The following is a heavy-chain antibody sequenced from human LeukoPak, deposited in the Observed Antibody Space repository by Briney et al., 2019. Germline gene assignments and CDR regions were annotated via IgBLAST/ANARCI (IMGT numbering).Heavy chain of an antibody. V-gene: IGHV4-34*01. D-gene: IGHD2-2*01. Sequence: SETLSLTCTVYGGSFSGYYWSWIRQPPGKGLEWIGEINHSGSTNYNPSLKSRVTISVDTSKNQFSLKLSSVTAADTAVYCCASSRVVPAARTFDYWGQGNLVTVSS. CDR3: ASSRVVPAARTFDY. J-gene: IGHJ4*02. CDR2: INHSGST. CDR1: GGSFSGYY.